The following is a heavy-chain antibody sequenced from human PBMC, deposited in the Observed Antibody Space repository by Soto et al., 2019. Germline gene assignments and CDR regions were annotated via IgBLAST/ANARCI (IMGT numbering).Heavy chain of an antibody. CDR1: GGSVSSGSYY. CDR3: ATYCGGWYDVSY. D-gene: IGHD6-19*01. V-gene: IGHV4-61*01. J-gene: IGHJ4*02. Sequence: QVQLQESGPGLVKPSETLSLTCTVSGGSVSSGSYYWSWIRQPPGKGLEWIGYIYYSGSTNYNPSLKSRVAISVDTSNNQLSLKLSSVIAADTAVYYCATYCGGWYDVSYWGQGALVVASS. CDR2: IYYSGST.